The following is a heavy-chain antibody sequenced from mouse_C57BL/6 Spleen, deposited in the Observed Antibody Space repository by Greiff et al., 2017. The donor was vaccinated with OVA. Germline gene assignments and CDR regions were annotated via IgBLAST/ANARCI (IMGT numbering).Heavy chain of an antibody. J-gene: IGHJ2*01. D-gene: IGHD2-4*01. CDR3: TRSNDYDVGGYYFDY. CDR1: GYTFTSYW. CDR2: IYPGNSDT. Sequence: EVQLQQSGPVLARPGASVKMSCKTSGYTFTSYWMHWVKQRPGQGLEWIGAIYPGNSDTSYNQKFKGKAKLTAVTSASTAYMELSSLTNEDSAVYYCTRSNDYDVGGYYFDYWGQGTTLTVSS. V-gene: IGHV1-5*01.